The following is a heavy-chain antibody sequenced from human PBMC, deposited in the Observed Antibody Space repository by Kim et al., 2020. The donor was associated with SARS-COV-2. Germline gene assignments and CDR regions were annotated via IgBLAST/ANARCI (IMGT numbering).Heavy chain of an antibody. CDR3: AKDRSKHKGEHSH. D-gene: IGHD2-15*01. Sequence: YANSVKGRCTISRDNSKNTLYLQMNSLRAEDTAVYYCAKDRSKHKGEHSHWGQGTLVTVS. J-gene: IGHJ4*02. V-gene: IGHV3-23*01.